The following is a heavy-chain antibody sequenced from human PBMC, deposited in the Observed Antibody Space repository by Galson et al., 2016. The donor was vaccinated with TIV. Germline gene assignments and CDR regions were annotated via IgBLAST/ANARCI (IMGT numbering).Heavy chain of an antibody. V-gene: IGHV4-59*01. CDR1: GGSINPYY. CDR3: VRKSYDWNSVGYYFDY. D-gene: IGHD1-7*01. Sequence: SETLSLTCSVSGGSINPYYWGWIRQPPGKGLEWIANMYYSGSTNYNPSLKSRVTISLDTSKNQVSLKLNSVTAADPAVYYCVRKSYDWNSVGYYFDYWGQGALVTVSS. CDR2: MYYSGST. J-gene: IGHJ4*02.